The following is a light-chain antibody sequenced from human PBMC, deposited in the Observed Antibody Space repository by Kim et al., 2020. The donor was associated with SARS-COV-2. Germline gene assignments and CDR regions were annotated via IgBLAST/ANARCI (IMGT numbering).Light chain of an antibody. V-gene: IGKV4-1*01. J-gene: IGKJ1*01. Sequence: DIVMTPSPDSLSVSLGARATVNCKSSRSVLYSSNNRDHLAWYQQKPGQPPKLLIYWASIRESGVPDRFSGSGSGTEFTLTISSLQAEDGEVYYCKEYYSRPWKVGQGTKVDIK. CDR2: WAS. CDR1: RSVLYSSNNRDH. CDR3: KEYYSRPWK.